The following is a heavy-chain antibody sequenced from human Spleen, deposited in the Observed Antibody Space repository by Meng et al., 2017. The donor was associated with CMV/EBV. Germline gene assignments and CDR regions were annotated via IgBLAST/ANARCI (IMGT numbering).Heavy chain of an antibody. CDR1: GGSVTSSRY. Sequence: WGTLRLTCTVSGGSVTSSRYWGWIRQPPGEGLEWIATICYSGTTNYNPSLKSRVTISIDTSNNQFSLNLNSVTAADTAMYYCARVDTFMGAFDYWGQGTLVTVSS. V-gene: IGHV4-39*07. J-gene: IGHJ4*02. CDR2: ICYSGTT. D-gene: IGHD2-2*02. CDR3: ARVDTFMGAFDY.